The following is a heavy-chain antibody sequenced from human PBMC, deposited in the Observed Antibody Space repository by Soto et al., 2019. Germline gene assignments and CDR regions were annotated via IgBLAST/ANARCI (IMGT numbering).Heavy chain of an antibody. CDR3: ARDEFDSSGYSIFDY. CDR2: IYYSGST. V-gene: IGHV4-31*03. J-gene: IGHJ4*02. D-gene: IGHD3-22*01. CDR1: GGSISSGGYY. Sequence: QVQLQESGPGLVKPSQTLSLTCTVSGGSISSGGYYWSWIRQHPGKGLEWIGYIYYSGSTYYNPSIKRRVTISVATSKNQFSLKLSSVTAADTAVYYCARDEFDSSGYSIFDYWGQGTLVTVSS.